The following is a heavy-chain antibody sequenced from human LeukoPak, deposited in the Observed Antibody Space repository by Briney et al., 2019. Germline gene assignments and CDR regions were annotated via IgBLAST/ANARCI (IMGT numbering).Heavy chain of an antibody. V-gene: IGHV4-30-2*01. CDR1: GGSISSGGYS. CDR2: IYHSGST. D-gene: IGHD4-17*01. CDR3: ARGSLKRTVTTGFDI. J-gene: IGHJ3*02. Sequence: SETLSLTCAVSGGSISSGGYSWSWIRQPPGKGLEWIGYIYHSGSTYYNPSLKSRVAISVDRSKNQFSLKLSSVTAADTAVYYCARGSLKRTVTTGFDIWGQGQWSPSLQ.